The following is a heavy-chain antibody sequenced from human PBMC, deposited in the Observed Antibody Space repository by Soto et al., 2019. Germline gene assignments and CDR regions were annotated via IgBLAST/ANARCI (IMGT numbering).Heavy chain of an antibody. D-gene: IGHD2-21*02. J-gene: IGHJ6*02. Sequence: ASVKVSCKASGYTFSSYYMHCVRQAPGQGLEWMGIINPSGGSTTYAQKFQGRVTMTRDTSTSTVYMELSSLRSEDTAVYYCARGHIVVVTAPGYYYYGMDVWGQGTTVTVSS. CDR2: INPSGGST. CDR1: GYTFSSYY. V-gene: IGHV1-46*03. CDR3: ARGHIVVVTAPGYYYYGMDV.